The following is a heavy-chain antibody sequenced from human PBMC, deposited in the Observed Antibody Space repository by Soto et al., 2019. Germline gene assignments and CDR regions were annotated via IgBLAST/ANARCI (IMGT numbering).Heavy chain of an antibody. CDR3: ASGVCGGDCSYYYYYGMDV. Sequence: PGGSLRLSCAASGFTFSSYAMSWGRQAPGKGLEWVSSISSSSSYIYYADSVKGRFTISRDNAKNSLYLQMNSLRAEDTAVYYCASGVCGGDCSYYYYYGMDVWGQGTTVTVSS. CDR2: ISSSSSYI. J-gene: IGHJ6*02. V-gene: IGHV3-21*01. D-gene: IGHD2-21*02. CDR1: GFTFSSYA.